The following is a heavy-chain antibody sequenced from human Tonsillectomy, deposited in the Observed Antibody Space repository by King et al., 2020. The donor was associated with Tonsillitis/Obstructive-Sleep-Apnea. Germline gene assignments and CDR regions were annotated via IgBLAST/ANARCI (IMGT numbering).Heavy chain of an antibody. CDR1: GFTFSSYA. V-gene: IGHV3-23*04. D-gene: IGHD3-10*01. CDR3: AKDSPESITMVPRGSDGMDV. Sequence: VQLVESGGGLVQPGGSLRLSCAASGFTFSSYAMSWVRQAPGKGLEWVSAISGSGDSTYYADSVKGRFTISRDNSKNTLYLQMNSLRAEDTAVYYCAKDSPESITMVPRGSDGMDVWGQGTTVTVSS. CDR2: ISGSGDST. J-gene: IGHJ6*02.